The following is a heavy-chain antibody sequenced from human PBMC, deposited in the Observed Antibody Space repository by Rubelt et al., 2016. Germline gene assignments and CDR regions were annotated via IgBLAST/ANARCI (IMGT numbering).Heavy chain of an antibody. D-gene: IGHD5-24*01. CDR3: ARERDDYGDY. V-gene: IGHV1-18*01. CDR1: GYTFTSYG. CDR2: ISAYNGNP. J-gene: IGHJ4*02. Sequence: QVQLVQSGAEVKKPGASVKVSCKASGYTFTSYGISWVRQAPGQGLEWMGWISAYNGNPNYAQKLQGRVTMTPATATSTGYMELRSLGSDDTAVYYCARERDDYGDYWGQGTLVTVSS.